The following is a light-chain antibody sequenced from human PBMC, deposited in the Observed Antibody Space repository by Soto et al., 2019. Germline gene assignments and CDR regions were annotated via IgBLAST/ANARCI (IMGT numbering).Light chain of an antibody. Sequence: VLTQSPGTLSLSPGERVTLSCRASQSGTSSYLAWYQQKPGQAPRLLIYGASSRATGVPDRFTGSGSGTDFTLTISRLEPEDFAVYYCQQYATSPFTFGPGTKVDIK. CDR3: QQYATSPFT. CDR2: GAS. V-gene: IGKV3-20*01. CDR1: QSGTSSY. J-gene: IGKJ3*01.